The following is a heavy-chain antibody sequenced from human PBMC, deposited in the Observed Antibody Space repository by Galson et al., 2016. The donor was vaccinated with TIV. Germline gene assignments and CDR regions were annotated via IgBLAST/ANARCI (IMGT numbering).Heavy chain of an antibody. J-gene: IGHJ4*02. CDR1: GFTFDDYA. CDR3: AKDFRPYSGSYFTNVYFDY. Sequence: SLRLSCAASGFTFDDYAMHWVRQAPGKGLEWVSGISWNSGSKGYADSVKGRFTISRDNAKNSLYLQMNSLRAEDTALYYCAKDFRPYSGSYFTNVYFDYWGQGTLVTVSS. D-gene: IGHD1-26*01. V-gene: IGHV3-9*01. CDR2: ISWNSGSK.